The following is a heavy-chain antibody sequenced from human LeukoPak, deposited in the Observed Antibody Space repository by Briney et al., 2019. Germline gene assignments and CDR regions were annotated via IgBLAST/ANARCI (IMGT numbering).Heavy chain of an antibody. J-gene: IGHJ4*02. CDR3: AASMTSDYFDY. V-gene: IGHV1-2*02. Sequence: ASVKVSCKASGYTFTDYYMHWVRQAPGQGLEWMGWISPNSGGTNYAQKFQGRVTMTRDTSISTAYMELSRLRSDDTAVYYCAASMTSDYFDYWGQGTLVTVSS. CDR2: ISPNSGGT. D-gene: IGHD4-17*01. CDR1: GYTFTDYY.